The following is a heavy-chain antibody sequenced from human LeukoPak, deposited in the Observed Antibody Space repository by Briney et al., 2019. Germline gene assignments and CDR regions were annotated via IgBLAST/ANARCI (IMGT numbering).Heavy chain of an antibody. CDR3: ARGVGRIQLWLNWSDP. D-gene: IGHD5-18*01. CDR2: ISSSSSHI. Sequence: GGSLRLSCAASGFTFSSYTMNWVRQAPGKGLECVSSISSSSSHIYYADSVKGRFTISRDNTKSSLYLQMNSLRAEDTAVYYCARGVGRIQLWLNWSDPWGQGTLVTVSS. J-gene: IGHJ5*02. V-gene: IGHV3-21*01. CDR1: GFTFSSYT.